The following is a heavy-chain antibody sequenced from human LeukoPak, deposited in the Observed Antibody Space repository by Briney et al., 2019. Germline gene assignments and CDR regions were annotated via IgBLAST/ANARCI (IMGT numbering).Heavy chain of an antibody. V-gene: IGHV3-53*01. J-gene: IGHJ4*02. D-gene: IGHD3-10*01. CDR1: GFSVSTNY. Sequence: GGSLRLSCAASGFSVSTNYMSWVRQAPGKGLEWVSVIYSDGSTYYPDSVKGRFTISRDNSKNTLYLQMNRLRAEDTALYYCARDQTRPPQGENWGQGTLVTVSS. CDR2: IYSDGST. CDR3: ARDQTRPPQGEN.